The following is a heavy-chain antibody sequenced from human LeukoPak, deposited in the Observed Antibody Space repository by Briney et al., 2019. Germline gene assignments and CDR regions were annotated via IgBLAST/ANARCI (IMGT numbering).Heavy chain of an antibody. CDR1: GYTFTSYG. CDR3: ARGQGYLLYYFDY. V-gene: IGHV1-8*03. CDR2: MNPNSGNT. J-gene: IGHJ4*02. D-gene: IGHD2-15*01. Sequence: ASVKVSCKASGYTFTSYGINWVRQATGQGLEWMGWMNPNSGNTGYAQKFQGRVTITRNTSISTAYMELSSLRSEDTAVYYCARGQGYLLYYFDYWGQGTLVTVSS.